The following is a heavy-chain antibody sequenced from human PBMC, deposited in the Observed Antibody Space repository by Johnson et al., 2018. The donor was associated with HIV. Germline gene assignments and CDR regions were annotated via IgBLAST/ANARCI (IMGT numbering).Heavy chain of an antibody. CDR3: ARVTLVLDI. CDR2: ISYDGSNN. D-gene: IGHD4-23*01. Sequence: QVQLVESGGGVVQPGRSLRLSCAASGFTFSSYAMHWVRQAPGKGLEWVAVISYDGSNNYYADSVKGRFTISRDNSKNTLYLQMNSLRAEDTAVYYCARVTLVLDIWGQGTMVTVSS. V-gene: IGHV3-30*04. CDR1: GFTFSSYA. J-gene: IGHJ3*02.